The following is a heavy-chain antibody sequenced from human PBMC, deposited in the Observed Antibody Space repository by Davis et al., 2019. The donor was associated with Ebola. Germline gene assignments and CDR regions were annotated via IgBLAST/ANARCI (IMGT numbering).Heavy chain of an antibody. V-gene: IGHV3-74*03. D-gene: IGHD2/OR15-2a*01. CDR2: INSDGR. J-gene: IGHJ3*01. CDR1: GFTFSSYW. Sequence: PGGSLRLSCAASGFTFSSYWMHWVRQAPGKGLVWVSHINSDGRTYADSVKGRFTISRDNAKNTLYLQMNSLRVEDTAMYYCVKDTSNIWFDVWGQGTLVTVSA. CDR3: VKDTSNIWFDV.